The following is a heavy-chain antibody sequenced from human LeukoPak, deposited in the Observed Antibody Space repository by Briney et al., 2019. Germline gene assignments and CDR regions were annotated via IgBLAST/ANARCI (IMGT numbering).Heavy chain of an antibody. J-gene: IGHJ4*02. CDR3: ARVGYGGNSVADY. CDR1: GGTFSSYA. D-gene: IGHD4-23*01. Sequence: ASVKVSCKASGGTFSSYAISWVRQAPGQGLEWMGWINPNSGGTNYAQKFQGRVTMTRDTSISTAYMELSRLRSDDTAVYYCARVGYGGNSVADYWGQGTLVTVSS. CDR2: INPNSGGT. V-gene: IGHV1-2*02.